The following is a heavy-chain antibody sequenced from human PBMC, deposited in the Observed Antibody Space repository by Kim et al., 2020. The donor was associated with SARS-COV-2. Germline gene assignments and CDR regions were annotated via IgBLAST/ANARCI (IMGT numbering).Heavy chain of an antibody. J-gene: IGHJ6*01. Sequence: GGSLRLSCAASGFTFSSYSMNWVRQAPGKGLEWVSYISSSSSTIYYADSVKGRFTISRDNAKNSLYLQMNSLRAEDTAVYYCAREGGGIGYCSGGSCRFEQHMDVWGQGTTVTVSS. D-gene: IGHD2-15*01. V-gene: IGHV3-48*01. CDR2: ISSSSSTI. CDR3: AREGGGIGYCSGGSCRFEQHMDV. CDR1: GFTFSSYS.